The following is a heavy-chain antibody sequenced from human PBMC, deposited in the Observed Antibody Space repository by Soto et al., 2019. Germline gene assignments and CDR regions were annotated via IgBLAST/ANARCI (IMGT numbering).Heavy chain of an antibody. Sequence: SETLSLTCTVSGGSISSGDYYWSWIRQPPGKGLEWIGYIYYSGSTYYNPSLKSRVTISVDTSKNQFSLKLSSVTAADTAVYYCARERHDGGRLDPWSQGTLVTVSS. CDR3: ARERHDGGRLDP. J-gene: IGHJ5*02. CDR1: GGSISSGDYY. V-gene: IGHV4-30-4*01. D-gene: IGHD3-3*01. CDR2: IYYSGST.